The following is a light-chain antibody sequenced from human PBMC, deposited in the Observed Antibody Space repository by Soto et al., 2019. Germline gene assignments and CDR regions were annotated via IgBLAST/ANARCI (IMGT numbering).Light chain of an antibody. Sequence: QSVLTQPASVSGSPGQSITISCTGTSSDVGSYSLVSWYQQHPVKTPKLMIYETNKRPSGVSNRFSGSKSGNTASLTISGLQAEDEADYYCCSYAGSDTWVFGGGTKLTVL. J-gene: IGLJ3*02. CDR1: SSDVGSYSL. CDR3: CSYAGSDTWV. V-gene: IGLV2-23*01. CDR2: ETN.